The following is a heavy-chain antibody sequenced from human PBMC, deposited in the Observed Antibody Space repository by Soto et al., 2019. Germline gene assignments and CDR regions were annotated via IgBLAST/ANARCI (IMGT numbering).Heavy chain of an antibody. D-gene: IGHD6-19*01. CDR2: IYYTGST. V-gene: IGHV4-59*08. CDR1: GDSISSYY. Sequence: HVQLQESGPGLVKPSETLSLICTVSGDSISSYYWSWIRQPPGKGLEWIGFIYYTGSTNYNPSLKSRVTISVDTSKNQLSLKLSSVTAADTVVYYCARRAGAVPGRIDFWGQGTRVTVSS. CDR3: ARRAGAVPGRIDF. J-gene: IGHJ4*02.